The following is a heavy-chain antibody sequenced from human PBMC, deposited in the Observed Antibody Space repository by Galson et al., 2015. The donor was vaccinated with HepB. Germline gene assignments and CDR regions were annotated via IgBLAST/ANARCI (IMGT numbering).Heavy chain of an antibody. CDR3: AGAYCSSTSCYGRNYYYYGMDV. CDR2: ISSSSSYI. V-gene: IGHV3-21*01. D-gene: IGHD2-2*01. Sequence: SLRLSCAASGFTFSSYSMNWVRQAPGKGLEWVSSISSSSSYIYYADSVKGRFTISRDNAKNSLYLQMNSLRAEDTAVYYCAGAYCSSTSCYGRNYYYYGMDVWGQGTTVTVSS. J-gene: IGHJ6*02. CDR1: GFTFSSYS.